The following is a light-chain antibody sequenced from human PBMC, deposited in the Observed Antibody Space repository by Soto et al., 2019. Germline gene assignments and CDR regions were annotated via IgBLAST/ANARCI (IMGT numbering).Light chain of an antibody. J-gene: IGKJ1*01. CDR1: QGISNY. V-gene: IGKV1-27*01. CDR2: AAS. Sequence: DIPMTPSPSSLAASVGDRVTITCRASQGISNYLAWYQQKPGKVPKLLIYAASTLQSGLPPRFRGSGSGKDFTLNIRSLKPEDGATYYCQKYNSAPRTFGQVTKVEIK. CDR3: QKYNSAPRT.